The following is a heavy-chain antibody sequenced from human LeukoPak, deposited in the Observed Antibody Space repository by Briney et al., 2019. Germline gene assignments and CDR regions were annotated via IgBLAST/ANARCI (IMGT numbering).Heavy chain of an antibody. V-gene: IGHV1-2*02. CDR3: ASGGATLLRGDDAFDI. CDR1: VYTFTGYY. CDR2: INPNSGGT. D-gene: IGHD1-26*01. J-gene: IGHJ3*02. Sequence: GASVKVSCKASVYTFTGYYMHWVRQAPGQRLEWMGWINPNSGGTNYAQKFQGRVTMTRDTSISTAYMELSRLRSDDTAVYYCASGGATLLRGDDAFDIWGQGTMVTVSS.